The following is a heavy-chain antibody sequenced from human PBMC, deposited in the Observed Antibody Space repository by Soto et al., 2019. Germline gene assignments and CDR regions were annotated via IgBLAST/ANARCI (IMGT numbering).Heavy chain of an antibody. CDR3: AFGGQCYDEVPEDLQH. D-gene: IGHD2-2*01. CDR2: MNPNSGNT. V-gene: IGHV1-8*01. Sequence: QVQLVQSGAEVKKPGASVKVSCKASGYTFTSYDINWVRQATGQGLEWMGWMNPNSGNTGYAQKLQGRVTMQRITSIGRTCTEFGSLISEHTAVYYCAFGGQCYDEVPEDLQHLGQGTLVTASS. J-gene: IGHJ1*01. CDR1: GYTFTSYD.